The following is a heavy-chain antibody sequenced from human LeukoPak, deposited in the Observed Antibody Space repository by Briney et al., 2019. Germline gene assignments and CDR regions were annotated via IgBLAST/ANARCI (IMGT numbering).Heavy chain of an antibody. D-gene: IGHD3-22*01. V-gene: IGHV3-23*01. J-gene: IGHJ4*02. CDR1: GFTFSSYS. Sequence: QSGGSLRLSCAASGFTFSSYSMSWVRQAPGKGLEWVSAISGSGGSTYYADSVKGRFTISRDNSKNTLYLQMNSLRAEDTAVYSCAKDKTMIAVVIGYDYWGQGTLVTVSS. CDR3: AKDKTMIAVVIGYDY. CDR2: ISGSGGST.